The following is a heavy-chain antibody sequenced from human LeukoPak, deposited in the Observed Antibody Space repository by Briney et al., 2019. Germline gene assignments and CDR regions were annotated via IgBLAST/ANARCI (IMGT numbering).Heavy chain of an antibody. Sequence: GGSLRLSCAASGFTFSSYSMNWVRQAPGKGLEWVSSISSSSSYIYYADSVKGRFTISRDNAKNSLYLQMNSLRAEDTAVYYCAGRVKYYYGMDVWGQGTTVTVSS. V-gene: IGHV3-21*01. D-gene: IGHD2-15*01. J-gene: IGHJ6*02. CDR2: ISSSSSYI. CDR3: AGRVKYYYGMDV. CDR1: GFTFSSYS.